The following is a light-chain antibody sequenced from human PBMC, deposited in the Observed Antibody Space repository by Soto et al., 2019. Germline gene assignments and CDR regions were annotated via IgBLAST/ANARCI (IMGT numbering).Light chain of an antibody. V-gene: IGKV3-20*01. CDR1: QSVSSSY. CDR3: QQYGSLGT. CDR2: GAS. J-gene: IGKJ2*01. Sequence: EIVLTQSPGTLSLSPGERATLSCRASQSVSSSYLVWYQQKPGQAPRLLIYGASSRATGIPDRFSGSGSGTDFTLTISRLEPEDFAVYYCQQYGSLGTFGQGTKLEIK.